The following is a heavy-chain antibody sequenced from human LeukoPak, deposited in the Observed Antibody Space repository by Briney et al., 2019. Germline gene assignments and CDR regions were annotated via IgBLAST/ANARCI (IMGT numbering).Heavy chain of an antibody. Sequence: GESLKTSCKGSGHSFTSHWIGWVRPMPGKGLDWMGIIYPGDSDTRYSPSFQGQVTISADKSISTAYLQWSSLKASDTAIYYCARQVSGWYSYWGQGALVTVSS. V-gene: IGHV5-51*01. CDR1: GHSFTSHW. CDR3: ARQVSGWYSY. D-gene: IGHD6-19*01. CDR2: IYPGDSDT. J-gene: IGHJ4*02.